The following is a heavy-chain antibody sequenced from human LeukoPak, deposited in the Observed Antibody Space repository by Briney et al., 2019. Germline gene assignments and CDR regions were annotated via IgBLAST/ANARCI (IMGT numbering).Heavy chain of an antibody. Sequence: GGSLRLSCAASGFTFSSYGMHWVRQAPGKGLEWVAVISYDGSNKYYADSVKGRFTISRDNSKNTLYLQMNSLRAEDTAVYYCAKDLRYCSSTSCSYYFDYWGQGTLVTVSS. D-gene: IGHD2-2*01. V-gene: IGHV3-30*18. CDR1: GFTFSSYG. J-gene: IGHJ4*02. CDR3: AKDLRYCSSTSCSYYFDY. CDR2: ISYDGSNK.